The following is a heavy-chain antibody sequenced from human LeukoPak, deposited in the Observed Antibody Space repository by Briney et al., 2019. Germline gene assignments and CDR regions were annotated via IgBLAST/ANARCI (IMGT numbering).Heavy chain of an antibody. CDR2: IRSNGSNK. D-gene: IGHD3-22*01. Sequence: GGSLRLSCAASGFTFSSYAMHWVRQAPGRGLEWVALIRSNGSNKYYADSLRGRFTISRDNSKNTLYLQMNSLRAEDTAVYYCAMVVVITTCFQHWGQGTLVTVSS. J-gene: IGHJ1*01. CDR3: AMVVVITTCFQH. CDR1: GFTFSSYA. V-gene: IGHV3-30*02.